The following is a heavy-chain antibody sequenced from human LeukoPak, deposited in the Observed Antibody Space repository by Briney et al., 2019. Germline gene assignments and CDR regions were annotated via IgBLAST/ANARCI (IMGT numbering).Heavy chain of an antibody. CDR2: ISAYSGNT. D-gene: IGHD5-12*01. V-gene: IGHV1-18*04. J-gene: IGHJ4*02. Sequence: ASVKVSCKASGYTFTGYYMHWVRQAPGQGLEWMGWISAYSGNTNYAQKLQGRVTMTTDTSTSTAYMELRSLRSDDTAVYYCARDAPSGYDNTQIDYWGQGTLVTVSS. CDR3: ARDAPSGYDNTQIDY. CDR1: GYTFTGYY.